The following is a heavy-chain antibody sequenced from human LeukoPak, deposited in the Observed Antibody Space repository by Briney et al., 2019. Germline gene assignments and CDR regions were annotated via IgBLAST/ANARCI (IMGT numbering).Heavy chain of an antibody. CDR2: IYYSGST. Sequence: SETLSLTCTVSGGSISSYYWSWIRQPPGKGLEWIGYIYYSGSTNYNPSLKSRVTISVYTSKNQFSLKLSSVTAADTAVYYCARVGDWNDLVYWGQGTLVTVSS. V-gene: IGHV4-59*01. J-gene: IGHJ4*02. D-gene: IGHD1-1*01. CDR1: GGSISSYY. CDR3: ARVGDWNDLVY.